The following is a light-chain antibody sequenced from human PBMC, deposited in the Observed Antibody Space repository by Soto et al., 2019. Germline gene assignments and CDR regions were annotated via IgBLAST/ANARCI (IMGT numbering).Light chain of an antibody. CDR3: QQYYSSPFT. CDR1: QSVLYSSNNKNY. V-gene: IGKV4-1*01. J-gene: IGKJ3*01. CDR2: CAS. Sequence: DIVMTQSPDSLAVSLGERATINCKSSQSVLYSSNNKNYLAWYQQKPGQPPKLLIYCASTRESGVPERFSGSGSGTDFTLTIGSLQAEDVAVYYCQQYYSSPFTFGPGTKVDIK.